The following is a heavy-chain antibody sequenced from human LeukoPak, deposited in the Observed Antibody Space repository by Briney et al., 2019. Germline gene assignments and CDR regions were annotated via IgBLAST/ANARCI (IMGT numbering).Heavy chain of an antibody. CDR3: ARGKYYYDSSGYLLFDY. Sequence: SGGTLRLSCAASGFTFDDYGMSWVPQAPGKGLGWVSGINWNGGSTGYADSVKGGFPISRDNAKNSLYLKMNSLRAEDTALYHCARGKYYYDSSGYLLFDYWGQGTLVTVSS. J-gene: IGHJ4*02. V-gene: IGHV3-20*01. CDR2: INWNGGST. CDR1: GFTFDDYG. D-gene: IGHD3-22*01.